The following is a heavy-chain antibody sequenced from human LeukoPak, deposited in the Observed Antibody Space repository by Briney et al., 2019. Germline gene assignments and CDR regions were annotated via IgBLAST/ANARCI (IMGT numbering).Heavy chain of an antibody. CDR1: GFTFSSYS. J-gene: IGHJ4*02. V-gene: IGHV3-21*01. D-gene: IGHD3-3*01. CDR2: ISSSSNYI. Sequence: RAGGSLRLSCAASGFTFSSYSMNWVRQAPGKGLEWVSSISSSSNYIYYADSVKGRFTISRDNAKNSLYLQMNSLRAEDTAVYYCARGGLRFLEWWGYYFDYWGQGTLVTVSS. CDR3: ARGGLRFLEWWGYYFDY.